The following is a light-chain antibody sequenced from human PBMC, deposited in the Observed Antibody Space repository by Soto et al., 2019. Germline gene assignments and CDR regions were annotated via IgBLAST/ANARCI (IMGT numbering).Light chain of an antibody. J-gene: IGLJ2*01. CDR1: SSDVGGYNY. Sequence: QSALTHPASVSGSPGQSITISCTGTSSDVGGYNYVSWYQQHPGKAPKLMIYDVSNRPSGVSNRFSGSKSGNTASLTISGLQAEDEADYYCSSYTSSSTPHHVVFGGGTKLTVL. V-gene: IGLV2-14*01. CDR3: SSYTSSSTPHHVV. CDR2: DVS.